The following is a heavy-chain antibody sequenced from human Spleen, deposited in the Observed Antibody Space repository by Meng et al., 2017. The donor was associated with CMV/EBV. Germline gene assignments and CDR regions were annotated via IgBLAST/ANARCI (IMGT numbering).Heavy chain of an antibody. CDR1: GYTFIDYY. Sequence: ASVKVSCKASGYTFIDYYMHWVRQAPGQGLEWMGWINPNSGGTNYAQKFQGRVTMTRDKSITTAYMELSRLRSDDTAVYFCVRVKDTSVTYYPPFDYWGQGTLVTVSS. D-gene: IGHD3-22*01. J-gene: IGHJ4*02. CDR3: VRVKDTSVTYYPPFDY. CDR2: INPNSGGT. V-gene: IGHV1-2*02.